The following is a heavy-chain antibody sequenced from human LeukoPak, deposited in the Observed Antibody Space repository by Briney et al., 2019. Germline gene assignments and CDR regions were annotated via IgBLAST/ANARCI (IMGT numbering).Heavy chain of an antibody. J-gene: IGHJ3*02. CDR3: ARGFFTMIVEDAFDI. CDR2: IYTSGST. Sequence: SETLSLTCTVSGGSISSGSYYWSWIRQPAGKGLEWIGHIYTSGSTNYNPSLKSRVTISVDTSKNQFSPKLSSVTAADTAVYYCARGFFTMIVEDAFDIWGQGTMVTVSS. D-gene: IGHD3-22*01. CDR1: GGSISSGSYY. V-gene: IGHV4-61*09.